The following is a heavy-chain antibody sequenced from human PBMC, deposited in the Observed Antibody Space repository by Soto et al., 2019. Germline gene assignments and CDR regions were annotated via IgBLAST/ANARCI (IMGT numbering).Heavy chain of an antibody. CDR3: ARGKLWFGDLPDYYYGMDV. CDR1: RFTLSSHS. D-gene: IGHD3-10*01. V-gene: IGHV3-48*02. Sequence: EVQLVESGGGLVQPGGSLRLSCAASRFTLSSHSMNWVRQAPGKGPEWVSYISSRSSTIYYADSVKGRFTISRDNAKNSLYLQMNSLRDEDTAVYYCARGKLWFGDLPDYYYGMDVWGQGTTVTVSS. J-gene: IGHJ6*02. CDR2: ISSRSSTI.